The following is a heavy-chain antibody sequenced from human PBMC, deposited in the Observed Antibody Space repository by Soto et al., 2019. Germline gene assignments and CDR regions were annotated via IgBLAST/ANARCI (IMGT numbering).Heavy chain of an antibody. CDR2: ISSSSSYI. V-gene: IGHV3-21*01. D-gene: IGHD1-20*01. CDR1: GFTFSSYS. CDR3: ARDFGITGTTFDY. Sequence: GGSLRLSCAASGFTFSSYSMNWVRQAPGKGLEWVSSISSSSSYIYYADSVKGRFTISRDNAKNSLYLQMNSLRAEDTAVYYCARDFGITGTTFDYWGQGTLVTVSS. J-gene: IGHJ4*02.